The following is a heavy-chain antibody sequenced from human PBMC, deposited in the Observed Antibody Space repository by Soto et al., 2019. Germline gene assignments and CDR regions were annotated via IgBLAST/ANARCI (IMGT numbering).Heavy chain of an antibody. Sequence: EVVLAESGGGLVQPGRSLRLSCATSGFIFDEYAIHWVRQSPGKGLEWVSGINWTGDVMGYADSVKGRFTISRDNAETSLYLQMDSVGPEDTAFYYCAKDKAPRVYRGYEPSLNDWGQGTLVTVAS. V-gene: IGHV3-9*01. J-gene: IGHJ1*01. D-gene: IGHD5-12*01. CDR2: INWTGDVM. CDR3: AKDKAPRVYRGYEPSLND. CDR1: GFIFDEYA.